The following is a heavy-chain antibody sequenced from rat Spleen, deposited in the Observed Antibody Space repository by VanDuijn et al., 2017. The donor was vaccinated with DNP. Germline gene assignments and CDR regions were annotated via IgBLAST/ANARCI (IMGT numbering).Heavy chain of an antibody. CDR1: SYSITSNY. Sequence: ELQLQESGPGLVKPSQSLSLACSVTSYSITSNYWAWIRKFPGNKMEWMGYISYSGSTSYNPSLKSRISVTRDTSRNHFFLQLNSVTTEDTATYYCARWGGLAFDYWGQGVMVTVSS. CDR2: ISYSGST. V-gene: IGHV3-1*01. D-gene: IGHD1-11*01. J-gene: IGHJ2*01. CDR3: ARWGGLAFDY.